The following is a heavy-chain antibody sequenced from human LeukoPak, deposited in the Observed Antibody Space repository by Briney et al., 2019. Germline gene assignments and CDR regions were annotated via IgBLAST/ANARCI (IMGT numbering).Heavy chain of an antibody. CDR2: IYYSGST. J-gene: IGHJ4*02. Sequence: PSETLSLTCTVSGGSISSSSYYWGWIRQPPGKGLEWIGSIYYSGSTYYNPSLKSRVTISVDTSKNQFSLKLSSVTAADTAVYYCARLSVATAGPGIDYWGQGTLVTVSS. V-gene: IGHV4-39*01. D-gene: IGHD6-13*01. CDR3: ARLSVATAGPGIDY. CDR1: GGSISSSSYY.